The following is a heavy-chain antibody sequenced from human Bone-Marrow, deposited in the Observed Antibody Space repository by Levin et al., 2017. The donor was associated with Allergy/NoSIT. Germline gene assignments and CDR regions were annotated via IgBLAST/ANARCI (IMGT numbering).Heavy chain of an antibody. V-gene: IGHV3-23*01. J-gene: IGHJ4*01. CDR2: ISGVGGTT. CDR3: SKARTAAAGRTHFDS. Sequence: SCAGSGLLFGNYGMNWVRQAPGKGLEWVSSISGVGGTTYYADSVKGRFTISRDNTKNTLYLQMNSLRAEDTALYFCSKARTAAAGRTHFDSWGPGTLVTVSS. CDR1: GLLFGNYG. D-gene: IGHD6-13*01.